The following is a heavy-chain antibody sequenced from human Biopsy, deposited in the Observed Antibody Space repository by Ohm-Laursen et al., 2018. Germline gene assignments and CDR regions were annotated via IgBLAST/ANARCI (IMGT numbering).Heavy chain of an antibody. Sequence: SDTLSLTCAMYNVSFSSFYWSWIRQPPGKGLEWIGEISHTGRTNYNPPLKSRVFMSVDTSRSQFSLKLSSVTAADTAVYYCARGDYFDSNGYFWFDPWGQGTLVTVSS. CDR3: ARGDYFDSNGYFWFDP. J-gene: IGHJ5*02. V-gene: IGHV4-34*01. CDR1: NVSFSSFY. D-gene: IGHD3-22*01. CDR2: ISHTGRT.